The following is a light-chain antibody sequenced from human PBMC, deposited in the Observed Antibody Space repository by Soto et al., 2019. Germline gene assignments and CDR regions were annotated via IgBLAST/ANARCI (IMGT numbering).Light chain of an antibody. CDR2: EVS. Sequence: QSALTQPASVSGSPGQSITFSCTGTSSDVGGYNFVSWYQHHPGKAPKLIIYEVSNRPSGVSNRFSASKSGNTASLTISGLQAEDEADYYCSSYTSSSTLVFGGGTKVTVL. J-gene: IGLJ2*01. CDR1: SSDVGGYNF. CDR3: SSYTSSSTLV. V-gene: IGLV2-14*01.